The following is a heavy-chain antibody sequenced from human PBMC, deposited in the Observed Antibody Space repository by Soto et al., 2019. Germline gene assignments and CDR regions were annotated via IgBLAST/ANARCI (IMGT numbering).Heavy chain of an antibody. D-gene: IGHD5-12*01. J-gene: IGHJ4*02. CDR1: GGSISSGGYS. CDR3: AAGGGLPRYY. V-gene: IGHV4-30-2*01. Sequence: SEXLSLTCAVSGGSISSGGYSWSWIRQPPGKGLEWIGYIYHSGSTYYNPSLKSRVTISVDRSKNQFSLKLSSVTAADTAVYYCAAGGGLPRYYWGQGTLVTVSS. CDR2: IYHSGST.